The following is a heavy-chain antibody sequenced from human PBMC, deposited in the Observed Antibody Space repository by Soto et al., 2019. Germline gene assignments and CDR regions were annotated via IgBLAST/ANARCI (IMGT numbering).Heavy chain of an antibody. CDR1: GGSISSYY. Sequence: SETLSLTCTVSGGSISSYYWSWIRQPPGKGLEWIANIYYSGNTNYNPSLKGRVTISLDTSKNQFSLRLNSVTAADTAVYYCARSSIKPQVFMYPFDSWSQGTLVTVSS. CDR3: ARSSIKPQVFMYPFDS. J-gene: IGHJ4*02. V-gene: IGHV4-59*08. CDR2: IYYSGNT. D-gene: IGHD3-3*01.